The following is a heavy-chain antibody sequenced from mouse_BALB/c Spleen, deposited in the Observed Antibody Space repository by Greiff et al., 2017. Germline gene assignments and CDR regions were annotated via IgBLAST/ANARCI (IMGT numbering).Heavy chain of an antibody. D-gene: IGHD1-1*01. V-gene: IGHV5-9*03. CDR2: ISSGGGNT. CDR3: ASLRLFAY. Sequence: EVQLVESGGGLVKPGGSLKLSCAASGFTFSSYTMSWVRQTPEKRLEWVATISSGGGNTYYPDSVKGRFTISRDNAKNNLYLQMSSLRSEDTALYYCASLRLFAYWGQGTLVTVSA. CDR1: GFTFSSYT. J-gene: IGHJ3*01.